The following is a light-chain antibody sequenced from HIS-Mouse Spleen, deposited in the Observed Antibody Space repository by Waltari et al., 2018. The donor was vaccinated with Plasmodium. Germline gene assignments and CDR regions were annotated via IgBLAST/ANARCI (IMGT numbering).Light chain of an antibody. CDR3: YSTDSSGNHRV. J-gene: IGLJ3*02. CDR2: EDS. Sequence: SYELTQPPSVSVSPGQTARITCSGDALPKKYAYWYQPKSGQAPVLVIYEDSKRPYGIPERFSGSSSGTMATLTISGAQVEDAADYYCYSTDSSGNHRVFGGGTKLTVL. CDR1: ALPKKY. V-gene: IGLV3-10*01.